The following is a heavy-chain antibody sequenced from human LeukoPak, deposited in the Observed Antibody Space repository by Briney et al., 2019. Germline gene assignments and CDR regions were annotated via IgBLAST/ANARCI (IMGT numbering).Heavy chain of an antibody. CDR1: GGSFSGYY. CDR3: ARDRDYDFWSGYLDAFDI. Sequence: SETLSLTCAVYGGSFSGYYWSWIRQPPGKGLEWIGEINHSGSTNYNPSLKSRVTISVDTSKNQFSLKLSSVTAADTAVYYCARDRDYDFWSGYLDAFDIWGQGTMATVSS. CDR2: INHSGST. V-gene: IGHV4-34*01. D-gene: IGHD3-3*01. J-gene: IGHJ3*02.